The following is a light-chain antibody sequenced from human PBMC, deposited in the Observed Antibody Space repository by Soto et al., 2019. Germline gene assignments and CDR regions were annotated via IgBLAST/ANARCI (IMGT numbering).Light chain of an antibody. J-gene: IGLJ3*02. V-gene: IGLV1-40*01. CDR1: NSNLGAGYD. CDR2: GNR. Sequence: QSVLTQPPSVSGAPGQRVTISCTGNNSNLGAGYDVHWYQQLPGAAPKLVIFGNRNRPSGAPERFSGSKSGTSASLAITGLQAEDEDDYYCQAYDYSLTAFVFGGGTKVTVL. CDR3: QAYDYSLTAFV.